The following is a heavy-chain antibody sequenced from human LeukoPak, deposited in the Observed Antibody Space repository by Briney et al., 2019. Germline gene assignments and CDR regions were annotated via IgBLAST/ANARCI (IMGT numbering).Heavy chain of an antibody. D-gene: IGHD6-6*01. CDR3: ALTHIAARSDDY. CDR1: GGSISSSSYY. CDR2: IYYSGST. V-gene: IGHV4-39*07. Sequence: ASETLSLTCTVPGGSISSSSYYWGWIRQPPGKGLEWIGSIYYSGSTYYNPSLKSRVTISVDTSKNQFSLKLSSVTAADTAVYYCALTHIAARSDDYWGQGTLVTVSS. J-gene: IGHJ4*02.